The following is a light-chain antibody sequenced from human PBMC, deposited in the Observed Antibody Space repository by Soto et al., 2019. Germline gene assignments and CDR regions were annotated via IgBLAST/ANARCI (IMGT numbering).Light chain of an antibody. CDR1: QSVSSN. Sequence: EIVMTQSPATLSVSPGERATLSCRASQSVSSNLAWYQQKPGQAPRLLIYGASTRATGVPARFSGSGSGTEFTLTISSLQSEDFAVYYCQQYNIGPLAFGPGAKVDIK. V-gene: IGKV3-15*01. J-gene: IGKJ3*01. CDR2: GAS. CDR3: QQYNIGPLA.